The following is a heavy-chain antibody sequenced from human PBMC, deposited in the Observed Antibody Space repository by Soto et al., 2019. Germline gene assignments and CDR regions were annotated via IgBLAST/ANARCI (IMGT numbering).Heavy chain of an antibody. D-gene: IGHD6-6*01. V-gene: IGHV3-23*01. Sequence: GGSLRLSCAASGFTFSSYAMSWVRQAPGKGLEWVSAISGSGGSTYYADSVKGRFTISRDNSKNMLYLQMNSLRAEDTAVYYCAKEGDDSSSLPDDYWGQGALVTVSS. CDR1: GFTFSSYA. J-gene: IGHJ4*02. CDR2: ISGSGGST. CDR3: AKEGDDSSSLPDDY.